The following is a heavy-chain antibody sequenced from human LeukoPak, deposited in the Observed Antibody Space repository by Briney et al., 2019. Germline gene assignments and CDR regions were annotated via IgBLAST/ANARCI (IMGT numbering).Heavy chain of an antibody. D-gene: IGHD6-13*01. CDR2: ISVHNGNT. CDR3: ARDRGIAASRLDY. J-gene: IGHJ4*02. Sequence: GASVKVSRKASGYTFTRYAITWVRQAPGQGPEWMGRISVHNGNTNYAQKLQDRVSMTTDTSTTTAYMELRSLRSDDTAVYYCARDRGIAASRLDYWGQGTLVTVSS. CDR1: GYTFTRYA. V-gene: IGHV1-18*01.